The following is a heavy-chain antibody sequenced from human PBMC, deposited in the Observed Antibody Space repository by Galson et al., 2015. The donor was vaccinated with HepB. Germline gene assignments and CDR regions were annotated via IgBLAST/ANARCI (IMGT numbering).Heavy chain of an antibody. D-gene: IGHD3-10*01. Sequence: SCKASGYTFTSYGISWVRQAPGQGLEWMGWISAYTGNTNYEQKLQGRVAVTTDTSTSTAYMELRSLRSDDTAVYYCARGYGSGVDYWGQGTLVTVSS. J-gene: IGHJ4*02. CDR3: ARGYGSGVDY. CDR1: GYTFTSYG. CDR2: ISAYTGNT. V-gene: IGHV1-18*01.